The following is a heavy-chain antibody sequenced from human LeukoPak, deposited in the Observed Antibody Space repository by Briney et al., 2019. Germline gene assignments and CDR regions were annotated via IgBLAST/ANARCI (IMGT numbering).Heavy chain of an antibody. D-gene: IGHD6-13*01. CDR3: ARTLYIAAVPGGFDY. CDR1: GYTFTGHY. CDR2: INPKNTGT. V-gene: IGHV1-2*02. Sequence: ASVKVSCKASGYTFTGHYMHWVRQAPGQGLEWMGWINPKNTGTNFAQRFQGRVTMTRDTSISTVYMELSRLRSDDTALYYCARTLYIAAVPGGFDYWGQGTLVTVSS. J-gene: IGHJ4*02.